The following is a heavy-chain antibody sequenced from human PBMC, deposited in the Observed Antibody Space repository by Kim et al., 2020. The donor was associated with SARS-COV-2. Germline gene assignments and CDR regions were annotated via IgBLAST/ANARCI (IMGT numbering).Heavy chain of an antibody. CDR3: ARTRYTGSYSYYFDD. CDR1: GFSLSTSGMC. D-gene: IGHD1-26*01. J-gene: IGHJ4*02. CDR2: IHWDDDE. Sequence: SGPTLVNPTQTLTLTCTFSGFSLSTSGMCVSWIRQPPGKALEWLALIHWDDDEYYITSLGTRLTTSKTTSKNQVVLTMATMDPVDTATYYCARTRYTGSYSYYFDDWGQGALVTVSS. V-gene: IGHV2-70*01.